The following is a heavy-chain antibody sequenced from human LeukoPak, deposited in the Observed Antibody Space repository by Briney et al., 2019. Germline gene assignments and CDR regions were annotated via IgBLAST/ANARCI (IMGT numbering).Heavy chain of an antibody. CDR3: AKAPYYDFWSGYYRDRYFDY. CDR1: GFTFSSYG. J-gene: IGHJ4*02. CDR2: ISYDGSNK. V-gene: IGHV3-30*18. D-gene: IGHD3-3*01. Sequence: GRSLRLSCAASGFTFSSYGMHWVRQAPGKGLEWVAVISYDGSNKYYADSVKGRFTISRDNSKNTLYLQMNSLRAEDTAVYYCAKAPYYDFWSGYYRDRYFDYWGQGTLVTVSS.